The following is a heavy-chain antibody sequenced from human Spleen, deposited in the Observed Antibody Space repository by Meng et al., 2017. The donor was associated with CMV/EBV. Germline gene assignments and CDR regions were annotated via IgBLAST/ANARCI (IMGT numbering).Heavy chain of an antibody. V-gene: IGHV4-59*01. CDR3: ARSGLLRFHYFDY. J-gene: IGHJ4*02. Sequence: SETLSLTCTVSGGSISSYYWSWIRQTPGKGLEWIGYIYDSGRTNYKPSLKSRVTISLDTSKNQFSLKLTSMTAADTAVYYCARSGLLRFHYFDYWGQGALVTVSS. CDR1: GGSISSYY. D-gene: IGHD2-15*01. CDR2: IYDSGRT.